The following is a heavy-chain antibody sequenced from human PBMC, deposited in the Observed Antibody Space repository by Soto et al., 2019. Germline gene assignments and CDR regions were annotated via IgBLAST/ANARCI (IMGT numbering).Heavy chain of an antibody. CDR3: AKDHLTTTVTTVGY. CDR1: GFTFSNYG. Sequence: QVQLVESGGGVVQPGRSLRLSCPASGFTFSNYGMHWVRQAPGKGLEWVAVISYHGSDKYYADSVKGRFTISRDNSKNTLYLQMDSLRAEDTAVYYCAKDHLTTTVTTVGYWGQGTLVTVSS. D-gene: IGHD4-17*01. CDR2: ISYHGSDK. V-gene: IGHV3-30*18. J-gene: IGHJ4*02.